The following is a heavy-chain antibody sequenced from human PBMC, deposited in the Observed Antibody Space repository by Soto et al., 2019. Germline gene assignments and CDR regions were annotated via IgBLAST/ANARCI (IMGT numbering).Heavy chain of an antibody. V-gene: IGHV1-3*01. J-gene: IGHJ4*02. Sequence: ASVKVSCKASGYTFTSYAMHWVRQAPGQRLEWMGWINAGNGNTKYSQKFQGRVTITRDTSASTAYMELSSLRSEDTAVYYCARWTLAAAGFDYWGQGPLVKVS. D-gene: IGHD6-13*01. CDR2: INAGNGNT. CDR3: ARWTLAAAGFDY. CDR1: GYTFTSYA.